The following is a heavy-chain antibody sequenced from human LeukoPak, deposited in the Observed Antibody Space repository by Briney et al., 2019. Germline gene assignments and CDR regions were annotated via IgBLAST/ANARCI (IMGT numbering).Heavy chain of an antibody. CDR1: GYTFTSYG. V-gene: IGHV1-18*01. CDR3: ARDTMVRGWSGWFDP. CDR2: ISAYNGNT. D-gene: IGHD3-10*01. Sequence: ASVKVSCKASGYTFTSYGISWVRQAPGQGLEWMGWISAYNGNTNYAQKLQGRVTMTTDTSTSTAYMELRSLRSDDTAVYYCARDTMVRGWSGWFDPWGQRTLVTVSS. J-gene: IGHJ5*02.